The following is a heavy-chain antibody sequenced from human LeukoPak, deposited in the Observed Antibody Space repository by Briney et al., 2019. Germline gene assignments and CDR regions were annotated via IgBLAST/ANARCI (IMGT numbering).Heavy chain of an antibody. CDR3: ARQKTYYYDSSAYYGGEYYFDY. J-gene: IGHJ4*02. V-gene: IGHV4-59*08. CDR1: GGSISSYY. Sequence: SETLSLTCTVSGGSISSYYWSWIRQPPGKGLEWIGYIYYSGSTNYNPSLKSRVTISVDTSKNQFSLKLSSVTAADTAVYYCARQKTYYYDSSAYYGGEYYFDYWGQGTLVTVSS. D-gene: IGHD3-22*01. CDR2: IYYSGST.